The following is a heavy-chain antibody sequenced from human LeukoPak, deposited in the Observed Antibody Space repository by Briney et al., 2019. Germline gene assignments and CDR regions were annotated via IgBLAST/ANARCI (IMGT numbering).Heavy chain of an antibody. D-gene: IGHD1-26*01. CDR3: AKLHYTASFAGRFQGRNYFDS. CDR1: VVSFTVYT. CDR2: RYGVDVT. Sequence: GGSLRLSCTVSVVSFTVYTICWVRPAPGKRPGWASSRYGVDVTYYQNSVKCRFTMTRENYKKTLFRKINRIRAEDRDVYYCAKLHYTASFAGRFQGRNYFDSWGQGSLVTVSS. J-gene: IGHJ4*02. V-gene: IGHV3-23*01.